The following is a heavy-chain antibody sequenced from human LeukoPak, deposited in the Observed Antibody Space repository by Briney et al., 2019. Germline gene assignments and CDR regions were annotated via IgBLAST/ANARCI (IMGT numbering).Heavy chain of an antibody. V-gene: IGHV1-2*02. CDR3: ARDRGPEWEREASDI. Sequence: ASVKVSCKASGYTFTGYYMHWVRQAPGQGLEGMGWINPNSGGTNYAQKFQGRVTMTRDTSISTAYMALSRLRSDDTAVYYCARDRGPEWEREASDIWGQGTMVTVSS. CDR2: INPNSGGT. J-gene: IGHJ3*02. D-gene: IGHD1-26*01. CDR1: GYTFTGYY.